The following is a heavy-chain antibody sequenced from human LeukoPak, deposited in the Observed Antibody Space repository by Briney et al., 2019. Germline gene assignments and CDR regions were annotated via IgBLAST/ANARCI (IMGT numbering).Heavy chain of an antibody. CDR2: ISYDGSNK. CDR1: GFTFSSYA. V-gene: IGHV3-30-3*01. J-gene: IGHJ4*02. CDR3: ARGLSGYSYGPNDY. D-gene: IGHD5-18*01. Sequence: GGSLRLSCAASGFTFSSYAMHWVRQAPGKGLEWVAVISYDGSNKYYADSVKGRFTISRDNSENTLYLQMNSLRAEDTAVYYCARGLSGYSYGPNDYWGQGTLVTVSS.